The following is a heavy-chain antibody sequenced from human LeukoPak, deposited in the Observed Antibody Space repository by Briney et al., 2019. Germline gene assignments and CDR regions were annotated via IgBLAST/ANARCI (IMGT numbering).Heavy chain of an antibody. CDR3: AKDGIGYCTNGVCRYNWFDP. CDR1: GFTFSSYA. J-gene: IGHJ5*02. D-gene: IGHD2-8*01. CDR2: ISGSGGST. V-gene: IGHV3-23*01. Sequence: QPGGSLRLSCAASGFTFSSYAMSWVRQAPGKGLEWVSAISGSGGSTYYADSAKGRFTISRDNSKNTLYLQMNSLRAEDTAVYYCAKDGIGYCTNGVCRYNWFDPWGQGTLVTVSS.